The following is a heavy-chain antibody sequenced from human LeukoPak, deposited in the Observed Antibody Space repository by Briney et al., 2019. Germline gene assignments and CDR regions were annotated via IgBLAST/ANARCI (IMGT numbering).Heavy chain of an antibody. CDR1: GSSFTSYW. CDR2: IYPGDSDT. CDR3: ARLGGATVARSLDY. J-gene: IGHJ4*02. V-gene: IGHV5-51*01. D-gene: IGHD6-19*01. Sequence: GASLKISYEGSGSSFTSYWIGWVRPMPGKGLEWMGIIYPGDSDTRYSPSFQGQVTISADKSISTAYLQWSSLKASDTAMYYCARLGGATVARSLDYWGQGTLVTVSS.